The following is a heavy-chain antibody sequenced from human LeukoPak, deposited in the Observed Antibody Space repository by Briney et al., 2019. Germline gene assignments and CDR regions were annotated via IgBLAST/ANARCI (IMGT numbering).Heavy chain of an antibody. CDR3: ARLAVN. CDR2: INPSGGST. Sequence: ALVKVSCKASGYTFTNYYMHWVRQAPGQGLEWMGIINPSGGSTTYAQEFQGRVTMTSDTPTSTVYMELSSLRSEDTAVYYCARLAVNWGQGTLVTVSS. CDR1: GYTFTNYY. J-gene: IGHJ4*02. D-gene: IGHD3-3*02. V-gene: IGHV1-46*01.